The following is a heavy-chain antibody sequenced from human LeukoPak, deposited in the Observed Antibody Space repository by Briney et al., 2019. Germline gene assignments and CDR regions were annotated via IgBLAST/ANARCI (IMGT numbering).Heavy chain of an antibody. V-gene: IGHV4-4*09. CDR3: ARRYCSGGSCYSDGDWFDP. J-gene: IGHJ5*02. CDR2: IYNSGST. D-gene: IGHD2-15*01. CDR1: GGSISSYY. Sequence: PSETLSLTCTASGGSISSYYWSWLRQPPGKGLEWIGYIYNSGSTNYNPSLKRRATISVDTSKNQFSLKRSSVTAADTAVYYCARRYCSGGSCYSDGDWFDPWGQGTLVIVSS.